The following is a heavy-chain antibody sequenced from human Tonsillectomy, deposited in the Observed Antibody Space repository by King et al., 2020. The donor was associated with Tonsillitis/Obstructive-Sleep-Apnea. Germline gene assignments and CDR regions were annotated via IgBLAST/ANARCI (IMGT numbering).Heavy chain of an antibody. CDR1: GFTFSSYD. Sequence: VQLVESGGGLVQPGGSLRLSCAASGFTFSSYDMHWVRQATGKGLEWVSAIGTAGDTYYPGSVKGRFTISRENAKNSLYLQMNSLRAGDTAVYYCARGNYRWEVEAPPDYWGQGTLVTVSS. J-gene: IGHJ4*02. V-gene: IGHV3-13*04. CDR3: ARGNYRWEVEAPPDY. CDR2: IGTAGDT. D-gene: IGHD2-15*01.